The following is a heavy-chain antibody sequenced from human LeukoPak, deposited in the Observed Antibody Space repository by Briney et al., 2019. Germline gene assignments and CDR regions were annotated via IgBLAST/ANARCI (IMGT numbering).Heavy chain of an antibody. CDR1: GYTFTGYY. CDR2: INPNSGGT. CDR3: ARDGGGYCSSTSCYSNDAFDI. J-gene: IGHJ3*02. D-gene: IGHD2-2*01. V-gene: IGHV1-2*02. Sequence: GASVKVSCKASGYTFTGYYMHWVRQAPGQGLEWMGWINPNSGGTNYARKFQGRVTMTRDTSISTAYMELSRLRSDDTAVYYCARDGGGYCSSTSCYSNDAFDIWGQGTMVTVSS.